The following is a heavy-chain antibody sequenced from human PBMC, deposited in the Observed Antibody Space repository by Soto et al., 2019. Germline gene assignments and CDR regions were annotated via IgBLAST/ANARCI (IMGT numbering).Heavy chain of an antibody. V-gene: IGHV3-21*01. CDR1: GFTFSSYS. CDR3: ERGGDDFWSGYKDDYYYYGMDV. Sequence: GGALGLSCAASGFTFSSYSMNWVRQAPGKGLEWVSSISSSSSYIYYADSVKGRFTISRDNAKNSLYLQMNSLRAEDTAVYYCERGGDDFWSGYKDDYYYYGMDVWGQG. J-gene: IGHJ6*02. D-gene: IGHD3-3*01. CDR2: ISSSSSYI.